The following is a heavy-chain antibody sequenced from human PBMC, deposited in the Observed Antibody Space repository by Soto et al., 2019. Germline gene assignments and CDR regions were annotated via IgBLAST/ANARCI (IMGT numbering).Heavy chain of an antibody. D-gene: IGHD6-13*01. CDR2: IIPILGIA. CDR3: ARDRPPYSSSWYRYYYYGMDV. CDR1: GGTFSSYT. J-gene: IGHJ6*02. V-gene: IGHV1-69*04. Sequence: SVKDSCKASGGTFSSYTISWVRQAPGQGLEWMGRIIPILGIANYAQKFQGRVTITADKSTSTAYMELSSLRSEDTAVYYCARDRPPYSSSWYRYYYYGMDVWGQGTTVTVSS.